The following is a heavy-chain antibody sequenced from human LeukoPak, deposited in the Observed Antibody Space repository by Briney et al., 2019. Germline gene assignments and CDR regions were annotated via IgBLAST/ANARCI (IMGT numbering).Heavy chain of an antibody. CDR2: ISSSSYT. D-gene: IGHD3-22*01. Sequence: GGSLRLSCAASGFTFSSYSMNWVRQAPGKGLEWVSSISSSSYTYYADSVKGRFTISRDNAKNSLYLQMNSLRAEDTAVYYCARDQGVVVTHSDAFDIWGQGTMVTVSS. CDR3: ARDQGVVVTHSDAFDI. J-gene: IGHJ3*02. V-gene: IGHV3-21*01. CDR1: GFTFSSYS.